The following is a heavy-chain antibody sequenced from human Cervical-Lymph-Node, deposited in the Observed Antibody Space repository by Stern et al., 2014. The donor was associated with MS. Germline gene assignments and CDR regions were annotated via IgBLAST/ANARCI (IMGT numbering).Heavy chain of an antibody. CDR3: ARGLLGSENAFDI. V-gene: IGHV1-18*01. CDR1: GYTFTSYG. Sequence: QVQLVQSGAEVKKPWASVEVSCKASGYTFTSYGISWVLQAPAQGPECMSWISAYNGNTNYAQKLQGRVTMTTDTSTSTAYMELRSLRSDDTAVYYCARGLLGSENAFDIWGQGTMVTVSS. J-gene: IGHJ3*02. CDR2: ISAYNGNT. D-gene: IGHD2-15*01.